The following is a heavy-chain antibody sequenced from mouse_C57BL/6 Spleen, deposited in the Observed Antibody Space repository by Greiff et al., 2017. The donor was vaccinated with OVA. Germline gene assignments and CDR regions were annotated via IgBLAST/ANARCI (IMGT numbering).Heavy chain of an antibody. D-gene: IGHD1-1*01. CDR3: GYGSSH. CDR2: ISYDGSN. CDR1: GYSITSGYY. J-gene: IGHJ3*01. Sequence: ESGPGLVKPSQSLSLTCSVTGYSITSGYYWNWIRQFPGNKLEWMGYISYDGSNNYNPSLKNRISITRDTSKNQFFLKLNSVTTEDTATYYCGYGSSHWGQGTLVTVSA. V-gene: IGHV3-6*01.